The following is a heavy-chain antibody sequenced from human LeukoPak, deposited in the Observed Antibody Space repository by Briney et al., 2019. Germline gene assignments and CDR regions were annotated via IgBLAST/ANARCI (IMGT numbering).Heavy chain of an antibody. D-gene: IGHD4-17*01. V-gene: IGHV3-33*01. Sequence: GGSLRLSCAASGFTFSRFNLHWVRQAPGKGLEWVAVIWHDGSNKYYTDSVKGRFTISRDDSKNTPYLQMNSLKAEDTAVYYCARPDYGASGDYWGQGTLVTV. CDR1: GFTFSRFN. J-gene: IGHJ4*02. CDR3: ARPDYGASGDY. CDR2: IWHDGSNK.